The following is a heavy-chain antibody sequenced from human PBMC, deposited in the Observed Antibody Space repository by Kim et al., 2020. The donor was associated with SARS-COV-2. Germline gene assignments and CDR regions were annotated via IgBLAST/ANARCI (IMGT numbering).Heavy chain of an antibody. J-gene: IGHJ4*02. CDR3: ARVSGSYYGEQTVDY. D-gene: IGHD1-26*01. V-gene: IGHV4-4*07. Sequence: PSLTSRVTMSGDTYKNQFSLKLSSVTAADTAVYYCARVSGSYYGEQTVDYWGQGTLVTVSS.